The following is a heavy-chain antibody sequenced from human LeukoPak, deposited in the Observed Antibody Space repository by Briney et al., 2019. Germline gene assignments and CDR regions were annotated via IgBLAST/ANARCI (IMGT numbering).Heavy chain of an antibody. CDR1: GGSISSYY. Sequence: PSETLSLTCTVSGGSISSYYWSWIRQPPGKGLEWIGYIYYSGSTNHNPSLKSRVTISVDTSKNQFSLKLSSVTAADTAVYYCARDSSWYWNDAFDIWGQGTMVTVSS. J-gene: IGHJ3*02. V-gene: IGHV4-59*01. D-gene: IGHD6-13*01. CDR3: ARDSSWYWNDAFDI. CDR2: IYYSGST.